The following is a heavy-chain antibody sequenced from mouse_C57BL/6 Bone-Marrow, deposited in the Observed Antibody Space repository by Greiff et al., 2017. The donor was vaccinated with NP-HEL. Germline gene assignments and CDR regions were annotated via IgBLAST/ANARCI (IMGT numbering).Heavy chain of an antibody. CDR3: ARDYECSSPYYFYY. D-gene: IGHD1-1*01. V-gene: IGHV1-55*01. J-gene: IGHJ2*01. Sequence: VQLQQPGAELVKPGASVKMSCKASGYTFTSYWITWVKQRPGQGLEWIGDIYPGSGSTNYNEKFKSKATLTVDTSSSTAYMQLSSLTSEDSAVYYCARDYECSSPYYFYYWGQGTTLTVSS. CDR2: IYPGSGST. CDR1: GYTFTSYW.